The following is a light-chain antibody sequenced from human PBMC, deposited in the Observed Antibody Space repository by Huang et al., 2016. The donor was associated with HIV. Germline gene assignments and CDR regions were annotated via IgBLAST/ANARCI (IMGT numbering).Light chain of an antibody. CDR3: QQSYSTLRYT. J-gene: IGKJ2*01. CDR2: AAS. V-gene: IGKV1-39*01. Sequence: DIQMTQSPSSLSASVGDRVTITCRASQSISRYLNWYQQKPGKAPKLLIYAASSLQSVVPSRFSGSGSGTDFTLTISSLQPEDFATYYCQQSYSTLRYTFGQGTKLEIK. CDR1: QSISRY.